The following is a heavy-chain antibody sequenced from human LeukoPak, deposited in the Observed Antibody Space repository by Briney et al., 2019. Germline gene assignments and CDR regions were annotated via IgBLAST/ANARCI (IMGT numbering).Heavy chain of an antibody. CDR2: IIPIFGTA. Sequence: ASVKVSCKASGYTFSSYAISWVRQAPGQGLEWMGGIIPIFGTANYAQKFQGRVTITADESTSTAYMELSSLRSEDTAVYYCASSSSPPPPIFDYWGQGTLVTVSS. J-gene: IGHJ4*02. V-gene: IGHV1-69*13. CDR3: ASSSSPPPPIFDY. CDR1: GYTFSSYA. D-gene: IGHD6-6*01.